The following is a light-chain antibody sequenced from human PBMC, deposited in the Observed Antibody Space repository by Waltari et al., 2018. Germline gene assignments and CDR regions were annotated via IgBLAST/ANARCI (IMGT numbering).Light chain of an antibody. V-gene: IGLV2-14*03. J-gene: IGLJ1*01. Sequence: QSALTQPASVSGSPGQLITISCTGASCDIGVYNHVSWYQQHPGKAPKRMIYDVTNRPSGVSDRFSGSKSDYTASLTISGLQAEDEADYYCSSYTTSISYVFGTGTRVTVL. CDR2: DVT. CDR3: SSYTTSISYV. CDR1: SCDIGVYNH.